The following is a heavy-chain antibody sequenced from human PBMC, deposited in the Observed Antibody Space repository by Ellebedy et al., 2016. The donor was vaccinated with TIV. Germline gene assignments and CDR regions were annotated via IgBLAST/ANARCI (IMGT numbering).Heavy chain of an antibody. V-gene: IGHV3-30*04. Sequence: GESLKISCAASGCTFSSFAMHWARQAPGKGLEWVAVLSYDGSDYYYADSVKGRFTISRDNSKNTLYLQMNSLRADETAVYYCARGTAVSPGIDYWGQGTLVTVSS. CDR3: ARGTAVSPGIDY. D-gene: IGHD4-17*01. J-gene: IGHJ4*02. CDR1: GCTFSSFA. CDR2: LSYDGSDY.